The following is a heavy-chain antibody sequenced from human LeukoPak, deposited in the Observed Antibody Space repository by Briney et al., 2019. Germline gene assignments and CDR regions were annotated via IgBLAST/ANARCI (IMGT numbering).Heavy chain of an antibody. CDR2: INQDQNEI. Sequence: GGSLRLSCAASGFTFSSNWMTWVRQAPGKGLEWVASINQDQNEIHYVDSVRGRFTISRDNSKNTLYLQMNSLRADDTAVYYCAKDLYYDSSGYQFDYWGQGTLVTVSS. V-gene: IGHV3-7*03. J-gene: IGHJ4*02. D-gene: IGHD3-22*01. CDR3: AKDLYYDSSGYQFDY. CDR1: GFTFSSNW.